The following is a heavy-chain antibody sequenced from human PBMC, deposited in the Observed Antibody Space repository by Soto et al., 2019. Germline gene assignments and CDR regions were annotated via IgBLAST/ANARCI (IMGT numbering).Heavy chain of an antibody. J-gene: IGHJ6*02. CDR2: INHSGST. V-gene: IGHV4-34*01. D-gene: IGHD5-12*01. Sequence: PSETLSLTCAVYGGSFSGYYWSWIRQPPGKGLEWIGEINHSGSTNYNPSLKSRVTISVDTSKNQFSPKLSSVTAADTAVYYCARGRRWLQSYYYYYGMDVWGQGALVTVSS. CDR1: GGSFSGYY. CDR3: ARGRRWLQSYYYYYGMDV.